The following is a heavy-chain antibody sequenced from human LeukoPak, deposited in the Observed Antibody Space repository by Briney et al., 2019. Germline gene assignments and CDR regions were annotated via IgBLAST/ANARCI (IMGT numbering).Heavy chain of an antibody. V-gene: IGHV3-23*01. CDR3: ANKVSINTPPGP. CDR2: ISGSGGST. CDR1: GFTFSSYA. Sequence: QTGGSLRLSCAASGFTFSSYAMSWVRQAPGKGLEWVSAISGSGGSTYYADSVKGRFTISRDNSKNTLYLQMNSLRAEDTAVYYCANKVSINTPPGPWGQGTLVTVSS. J-gene: IGHJ5*02. D-gene: IGHD5-24*01.